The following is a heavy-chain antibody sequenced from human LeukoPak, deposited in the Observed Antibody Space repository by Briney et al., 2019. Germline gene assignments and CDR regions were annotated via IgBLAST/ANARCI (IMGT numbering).Heavy chain of an antibody. CDR1: GGSISSYY. D-gene: IGHD6-13*01. CDR2: IYYSGST. CDR3: AREDGIAAAGTGLPFDI. Sequence: SETLSLTCTVSGGSISSYYWSWIRQPPGKGLEWIGYIYYSGSTNYNPSLKSRVTISVDTSKNQFSLKLGSVTAADTAVYYCAREDGIAAAGTGLPFDIWGQGTMVTVSS. V-gene: IGHV4-59*01. J-gene: IGHJ3*02.